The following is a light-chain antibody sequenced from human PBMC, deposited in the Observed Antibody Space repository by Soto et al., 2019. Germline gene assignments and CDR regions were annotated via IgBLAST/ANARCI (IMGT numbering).Light chain of an antibody. CDR3: HQYNTWPPWT. Sequence: VVMTQSPATLSVSPGESATLSCRASQSVNSDLAWYQQKFGQAPRLLIYAASTRATGIPARFSGSGSGTEFTLTISSLRSEDFAVYYCHQYNTWPPWTFGQGTRVEI. CDR2: AAS. V-gene: IGKV3-15*01. CDR1: QSVNSD. J-gene: IGKJ1*01.